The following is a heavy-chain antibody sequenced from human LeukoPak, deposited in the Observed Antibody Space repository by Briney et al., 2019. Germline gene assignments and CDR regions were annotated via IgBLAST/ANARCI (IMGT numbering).Heavy chain of an antibody. D-gene: IGHD1-7*01. J-gene: IGHJ4*02. CDR1: GFTLSSYN. CDR3: ARDRDWNSGFDY. V-gene: IGHV3-21*01. CDR2: ISTSSSYI. Sequence: GGSLRLSCAASGFTLSSYNMKWVRQAPGKGLEWVSSISTSSSYIYYADSVKGRFTISRDNAKNSLYLQMNSLRAEDTAIYYCARDRDWNSGFDYWGQGTLVTVSS.